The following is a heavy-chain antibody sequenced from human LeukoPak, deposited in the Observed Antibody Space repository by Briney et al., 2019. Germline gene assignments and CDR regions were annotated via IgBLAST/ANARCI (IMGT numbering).Heavy chain of an antibody. V-gene: IGHV1-18*01. Sequence: GASVKVSCKASGYTFTSYGISWVRQAPGPGLEWMGWISAYNGNTNYAQKLQGRVTMTTDTSTSTAYMELRSLTSDDTAVYYCALGSSSWYSSQRDAFDIWGQGTMVTVSS. D-gene: IGHD6-13*01. CDR3: ALGSSSWYSSQRDAFDI. CDR1: GYTFTSYG. CDR2: ISAYNGNT. J-gene: IGHJ3*02.